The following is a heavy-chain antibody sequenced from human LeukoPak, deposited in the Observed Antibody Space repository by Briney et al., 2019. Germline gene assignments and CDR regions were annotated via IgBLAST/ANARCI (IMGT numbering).Heavy chain of an antibody. CDR1: GINVSSNY. CDR3: VTSTGQQFIPYDY. V-gene: IGHV3-66*02. J-gene: IGHJ4*02. D-gene: IGHD6-13*01. Sequence: GGSLRLSCAASGINVSSNYMTWIRQAPGKGLEWVSLIYGGDAAYYAESVRGRFMIFRDNLKNTLFLQMSSLRVEDTAVYYCVTSTGQQFIPYDYWGQGTHVTVSS. CDR2: IYGGDAA.